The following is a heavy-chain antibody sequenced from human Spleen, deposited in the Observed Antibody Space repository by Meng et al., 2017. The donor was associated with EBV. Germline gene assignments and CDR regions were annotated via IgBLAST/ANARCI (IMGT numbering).Heavy chain of an antibody. CDR1: RGFITSGDW. J-gene: IGHJ4*02. D-gene: IGHD2-15*01. CDR3: ARAGYHRPASEY. Sequence: GPLGESGPGLVRPSGTLCLPCAVSRGFITSGDWWSWVRQSPGKGLEWIGEIHHSGGTSYNPSLKSRVTISLDMSKDQFSLRLSSVTAADTAVYYCARAGYHRPASEYWGQGTLVTVSS. CDR2: IHHSGGT. V-gene: IGHV4-4*02.